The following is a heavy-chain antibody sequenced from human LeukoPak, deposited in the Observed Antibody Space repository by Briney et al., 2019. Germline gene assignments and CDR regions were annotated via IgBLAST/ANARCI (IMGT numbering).Heavy chain of an antibody. CDR2: INYSGST. V-gene: IGHV4-30-4*01. D-gene: IGHD3-10*01. CDR1: GGSISSGDYY. Sequence: PSQTLSLTCTVSGGSISSGDYYWSWIRQPPGTGLEWIGEINYSGSTNYNPSLKSRVTISVDTSKNQFSLKLSSVTAADTAVYYCARGVRAKQSFYGSGSYLYRFAFDIWGQGTMVTVSS. CDR3: ARGVRAKQSFYGSGSYLYRFAFDI. J-gene: IGHJ3*02.